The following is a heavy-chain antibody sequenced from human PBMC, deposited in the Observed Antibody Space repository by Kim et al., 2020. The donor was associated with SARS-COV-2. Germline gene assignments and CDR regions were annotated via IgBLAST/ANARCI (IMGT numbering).Heavy chain of an antibody. V-gene: IGHV3-66*01. Sequence: DSVKGRFTISRDNSKNTLYLQMNSLRAEDTAVYYCARVPTTAPYYYYMDVWGKGTTVTVSS. J-gene: IGHJ6*03. CDR3: ARVPTTAPYYYYMDV. D-gene: IGHD4-4*01.